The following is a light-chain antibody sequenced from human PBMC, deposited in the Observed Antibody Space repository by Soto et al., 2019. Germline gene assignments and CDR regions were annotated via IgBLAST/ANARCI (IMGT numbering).Light chain of an antibody. CDR3: QYYSGSQT. Sequence: EIVLTQSPGTLSLSPGERATLSCRASQSVNSLYLAWYQQKPGQAPRLLTYGAPSRATGIPDRFSGSGSGTDFTLTISRLEPEDFAVYYCQYYSGSQTFGGGTKVEIK. J-gene: IGKJ4*01. CDR1: QSVNSLY. V-gene: IGKV3-20*01. CDR2: GAP.